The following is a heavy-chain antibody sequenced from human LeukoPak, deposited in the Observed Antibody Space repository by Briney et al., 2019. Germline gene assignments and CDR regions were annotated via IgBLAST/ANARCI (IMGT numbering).Heavy chain of an antibody. D-gene: IGHD3-10*01. J-gene: IGHJ4*02. Sequence: GGSLRLSCAASGFTSSSYAMSWVRQAPGKGLEWVSAISGSGGSTYYADSVKGRFTISRDNSKNTLYLQMSSLRAEDTAVYYCAKDREVRGVIGYWGQGTLVTVSS. V-gene: IGHV3-23*01. CDR3: AKDREVRGVIGY. CDR1: GFTSSSYA. CDR2: ISGSGGST.